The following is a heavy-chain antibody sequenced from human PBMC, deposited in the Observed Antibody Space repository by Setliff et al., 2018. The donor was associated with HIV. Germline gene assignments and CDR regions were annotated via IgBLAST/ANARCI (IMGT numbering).Heavy chain of an antibody. CDR3: ARGEGWPYYFDY. J-gene: IGHJ4*02. Sequence: PSETLSLTCTVSGGSINSGSHYWSWIRQPAGKGLEWIGRFYSSRSNSYNPSLKSRVTISVDTSKNQFSLRLSSVTAADTAVYYCARGEGWPYYFDYWGQGTLVTVSS. V-gene: IGHV4-61*02. CDR2: FYSSRSN. D-gene: IGHD1-26*01. CDR1: GGSINSGSHY.